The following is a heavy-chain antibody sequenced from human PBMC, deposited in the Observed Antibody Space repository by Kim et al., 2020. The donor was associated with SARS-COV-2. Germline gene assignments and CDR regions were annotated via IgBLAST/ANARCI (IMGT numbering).Heavy chain of an antibody. D-gene: IGHD4-17*01. CDR3: ARPKKAVRDYGDYND. V-gene: IGHV1-69*13. CDR1: GGTFSSYA. J-gene: IGHJ4*02. CDR2: IIPIFGTA. Sequence: SVKVSCKASGGTFSSYAISWVRQAPGQGLEWMGGIIPIFGTANYAQKFQGRVTITADESTSTAYMELSSLRSEDTAVYYCARPKKAVRDYGDYNDWGQGTLVTVSS.